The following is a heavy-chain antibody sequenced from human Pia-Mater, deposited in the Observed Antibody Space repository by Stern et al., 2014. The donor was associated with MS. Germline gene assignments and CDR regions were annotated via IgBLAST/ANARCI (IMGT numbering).Heavy chain of an antibody. J-gene: IGHJ4*02. CDR1: GLTFSSYW. V-gene: IGHV3-7*01. CDR2: IRGDGSEK. Sequence: EVQLVESGGGLVQPGGSLRLSCAASGLTFSSYWMSWVRQAPGKGLEWVATIRGDGSEKNYVDSVKGRFTISRDNAKNSLFLQMNSLRVEDTAVYYCARGATRLENDYWGQGTLVTGSS. D-gene: IGHD6-6*01. CDR3: ARGATRLENDY.